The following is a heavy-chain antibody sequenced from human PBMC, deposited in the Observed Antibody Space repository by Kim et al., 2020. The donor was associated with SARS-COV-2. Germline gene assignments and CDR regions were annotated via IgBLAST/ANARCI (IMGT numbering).Heavy chain of an antibody. CDR2: ISSNGGST. D-gene: IGHD2-15*01. CDR3: SVHCSGGSCYSFFDY. J-gene: IGHJ4*02. V-gene: IGHV3-64D*09. Sequence: GGSLRLSCSASGFTFSSYAMHWVRQAPGKGLEYVSAISSNGGSTYYADSVKGRFTISRDNSKNTLYLQMSSLRAEDTAVYYCSVHCSGGSCYSFFDYWGQGTLVTVSS. CDR1: GFTFSSYA.